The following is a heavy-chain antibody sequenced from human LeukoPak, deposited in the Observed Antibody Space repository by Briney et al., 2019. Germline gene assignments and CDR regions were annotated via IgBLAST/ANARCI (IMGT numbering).Heavy chain of an antibody. V-gene: IGHV3-30*02. Sequence: RGGSLSLSCAASGFTFSSLGMHWVRHARGKGLVWVAFIWLEGSNKYYADSVKGRFTISRDNSKNTLYLQMNSLRAEDTALYYCAYLGLSSDWNDVPGPQIDYWGQGTLVTVSS. CDR3: AYLGLSSDWNDVPGPQIDY. CDR1: GFTFSSLG. J-gene: IGHJ4*02. D-gene: IGHD1-1*01. CDR2: IWLEGSNK.